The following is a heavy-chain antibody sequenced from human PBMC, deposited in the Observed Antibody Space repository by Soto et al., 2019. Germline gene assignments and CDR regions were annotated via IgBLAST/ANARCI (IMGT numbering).Heavy chain of an antibody. CDR2: ISHSGDST. D-gene: IGHD3-16*01. J-gene: IGHJ3*02. V-gene: IGHV3-23*01. CDR3: AKDRGLGAFDI. Sequence: HPGGSLRLSCAASGFTFTNYAMNWVRQAPGKGLEWVSAISHSGDSTQYADSVRGRFTISRDNSRNTLYLQMDSLRAEDTAAYFCAKDRGLGAFDIWGQGTVVTVSS. CDR1: GFTFTNYA.